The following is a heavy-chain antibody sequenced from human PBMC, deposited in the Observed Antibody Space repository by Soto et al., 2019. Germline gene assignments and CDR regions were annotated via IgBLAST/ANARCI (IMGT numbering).Heavy chain of an antibody. V-gene: IGHV5-51*01. CDR1: GYRFTTYW. J-gene: IGHJ5*02. Sequence: PGESLKISCKGSGYRFTTYWIGWVRQMPGKGLEWMGIIYPGDSDTRYSPSFQGQVIISVDKSISTAYLQWSSLKASDTAMYYCARLPGYCSGDSCYSFNWFYPWGQGTLVTVSS. CDR3: ARLPGYCSGDSCYSFNWFYP. D-gene: IGHD2-15*01. CDR2: IYPGDSDT.